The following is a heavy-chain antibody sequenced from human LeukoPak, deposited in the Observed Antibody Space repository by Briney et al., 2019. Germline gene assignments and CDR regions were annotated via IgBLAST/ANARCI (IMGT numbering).Heavy chain of an antibody. CDR1: GYTFTSYG. Sequence: ASVKVSCKASGYTFTSYGITWVRQAPGQGLEWMGWISAHNGNTNYAQKLQGRVTMTTDTSTSTAYKELRSLRSDDTAVYYCARLSYYAAFDYWGQGTLVTVSS. CDR2: ISAHNGNT. V-gene: IGHV1-18*01. J-gene: IGHJ4*02. D-gene: IGHD1-26*01. CDR3: ARLSYYAAFDY.